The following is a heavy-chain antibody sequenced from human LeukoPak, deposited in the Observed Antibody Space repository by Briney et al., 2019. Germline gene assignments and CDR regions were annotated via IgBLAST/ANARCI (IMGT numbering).Heavy chain of an antibody. CDR2: IKQDGSEK. D-gene: IGHD5-12*01. CDR1: RFTFSSYW. CDR3: AREEGVATISGFDY. J-gene: IGHJ4*02. V-gene: IGHV3-7*01. Sequence: GGSLRLSCAASRFTFSSYWMSWVRQAPGKGLEWVANIKQDGSEKYYVDSVKGRFTISRDNAKNSLYLQMNSLRAEDTAVYYCAREEGVATISGFDYWGQGTLVTVSS.